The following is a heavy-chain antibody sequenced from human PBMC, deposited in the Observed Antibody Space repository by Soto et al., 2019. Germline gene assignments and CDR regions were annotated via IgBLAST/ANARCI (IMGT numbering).Heavy chain of an antibody. V-gene: IGHV1-2*02. D-gene: IGHD1-26*01. CDR2: INPNSGGT. J-gene: IGHJ3*02. CDR3: ARVRSGSYFFAFDI. CDR1: GYTFNGQY. Sequence: QVQLVQSGAEVKKPGASMKVSCKASGYTFNGQYIHWVRQAPGHGLEWMGWINPNSGGTIYAQKFQDRVTMTRDSSISTAYTELRSLRSDDTAVYYCARVRSGSYFFAFDIWGQGTMVNVSS.